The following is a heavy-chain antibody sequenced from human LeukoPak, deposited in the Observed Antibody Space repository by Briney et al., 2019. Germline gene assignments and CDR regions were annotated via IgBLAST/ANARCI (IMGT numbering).Heavy chain of an antibody. J-gene: IGHJ4*02. CDR1: GFIVGNNY. CDR3: ARDSGYDLRPTLDY. V-gene: IGHV3-53*01. D-gene: IGHD5-12*01. CDR2: IYSGGST. Sequence: QSGGSLRLSCAASGFIVGNNYMSWVRQAPGKGLEWVSVIYSGGSTYYGDSVKGRFTISRDNSKNTLYLQMNSLRAEDTAVYYCARDSGYDLRPTLDYWGQGTLVTVSS.